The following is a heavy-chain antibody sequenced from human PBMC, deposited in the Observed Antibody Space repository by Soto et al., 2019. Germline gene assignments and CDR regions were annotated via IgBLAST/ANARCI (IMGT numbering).Heavy chain of an antibody. J-gene: IGHJ4*02. D-gene: IGHD3-16*01. CDR1: GGSISSYY. CDR2: IYYSGST. Sequence: QVQLQESGPGLVKPSETLSLTCTVSGGSISSYYWSWIRQPPGKGLVWIGYIYYSGSTNYNPSLKSRVTISVDTSKNQFSLKLSSVTAADTAVYYCARVGDVYDFDYWGQGTLVTVSS. CDR3: ARVGDVYDFDY. V-gene: IGHV4-59*01.